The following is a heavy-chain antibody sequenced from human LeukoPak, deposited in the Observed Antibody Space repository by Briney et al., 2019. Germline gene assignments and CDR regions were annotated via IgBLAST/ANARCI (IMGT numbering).Heavy chain of an antibody. J-gene: IGHJ4*02. Sequence: SETLSLTCTVSGGSINSYYWSWIRQPPGKGLEWIGYIHYRGSTNYNPSLKSRVTISVDMSKNQFSLKLSSVTAADTAVYYCARRYCSGGSCYSSFDYWGQGTLVTVSS. CDR2: IHYRGST. CDR1: GGSINSYY. CDR3: ARRYCSGGSCYSSFDY. D-gene: IGHD2-15*01. V-gene: IGHV4-59*08.